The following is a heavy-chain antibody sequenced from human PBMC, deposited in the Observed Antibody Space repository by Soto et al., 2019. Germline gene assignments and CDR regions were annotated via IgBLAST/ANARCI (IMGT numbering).Heavy chain of an antibody. CDR1: GGSISSSY. V-gene: IGHV4-59*12. J-gene: IGHJ6*02. Sequence: SETLSLTCTVSGGSISSSYWSWIRQPPGKGLEWIGYIYDSGSTYYNSSLKSRVTMSVDTSKNQFSLKLSSVTAEDTAVYYCARVPGPWGQGTTVTVSS. CDR3: ARVPGP. CDR2: IYDSGST.